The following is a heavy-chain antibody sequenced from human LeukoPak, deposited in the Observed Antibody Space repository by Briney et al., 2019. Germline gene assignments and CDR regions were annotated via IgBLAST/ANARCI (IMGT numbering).Heavy chain of an antibody. V-gene: IGHV3-7*03. CDR1: GFTFSSYG. D-gene: IGHD3-10*01. Sequence: RRSLRLSCAASGFTFSSYGMHWVRQAPGKGLEWVANIKQDGSEKYYVDSVKGRFTISRDNAKNSLYLQMNSLRAEDTAVYYCARDRVTMVRGVIIHYGMDVWGKGTTVTVSS. CDR2: IKQDGSEK. J-gene: IGHJ6*04. CDR3: ARDRVTMVRGVIIHYGMDV.